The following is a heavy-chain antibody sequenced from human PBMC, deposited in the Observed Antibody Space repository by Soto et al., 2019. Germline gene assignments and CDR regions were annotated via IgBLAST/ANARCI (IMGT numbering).Heavy chain of an antibody. CDR1: GLSFRNYW. Sequence: GSLRLSCVASGLSFRNYWVHWVRQAPGKGLEWVSRINTDGTYTSNADPVKGRFTIPSDKAKNTLYLQMNSLRVEDTAVDFCAGFGYEGKGWDWGPGTLVTVSS. CDR3: AGFGYEGKGWD. J-gene: IGHJ4*02. CDR2: INTDGTYT. D-gene: IGHD3-10*01. V-gene: IGHV3-74*01.